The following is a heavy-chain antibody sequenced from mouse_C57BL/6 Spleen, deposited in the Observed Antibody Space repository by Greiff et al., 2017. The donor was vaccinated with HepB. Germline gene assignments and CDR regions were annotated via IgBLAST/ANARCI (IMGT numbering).Heavy chain of an antibody. Sequence: EVKLMESGGDLVKPGGSLKLSCAASGFTFSSYGMSWVRQTPDKRLEWVATISSGGSYTYYPDSVKGRFTISRDNAKNTLYLQMSSLKSEDTAMYYCASPYYYGSSSWYFDVWGTGTTVTVSS. J-gene: IGHJ1*03. CDR2: ISSGGSYT. CDR1: GFTFSSYG. V-gene: IGHV5-6*01. D-gene: IGHD1-1*01. CDR3: ASPYYYGSSSWYFDV.